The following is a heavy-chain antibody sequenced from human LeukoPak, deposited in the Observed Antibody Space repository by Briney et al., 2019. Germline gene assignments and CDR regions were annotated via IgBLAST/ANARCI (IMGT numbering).Heavy chain of an antibody. CDR1: KFTFSDYR. CDR2: MNQLGNEK. D-gene: IGHD3-22*01. V-gene: IGHV3-7*04. J-gene: IGHJ4*02. CDR3: ARGTYDYEL. Sequence: GGSLRLSCAASKFTFSDYRMTWVRQAPGKGPEWVAYMNQLGNEKKYLVSVKGRFTIYRDNAKNSLYLQMTSLRVDDTAVYSCARGTYDYELWGQGTLVSVSS.